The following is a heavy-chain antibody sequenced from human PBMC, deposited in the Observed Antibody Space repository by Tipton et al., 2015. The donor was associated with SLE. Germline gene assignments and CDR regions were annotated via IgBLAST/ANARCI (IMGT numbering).Heavy chain of an antibody. CDR3: ATRMESGDLVYFDY. Sequence: LRLSCTVSGGSISSSSYYWGWIRQPPGKGLKWIGSIYYSGSTYYNPSLKSRVTISVETSKNQFSLKLSSVTATDTAVYYCATRMESGDLVYFDYWRQGTLVTVSS. V-gene: IGHV4-39*01. CDR1: GGSISSSSYY. J-gene: IGHJ4*02. D-gene: IGHD2-21*02. CDR2: IYYSGST.